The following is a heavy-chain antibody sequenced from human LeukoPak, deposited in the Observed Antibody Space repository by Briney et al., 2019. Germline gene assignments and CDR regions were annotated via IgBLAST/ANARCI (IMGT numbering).Heavy chain of an antibody. Sequence: GGSLRLSCAASGFTFSSYAMSWVRQAPGKGLEWVSAISGSGGSTYYADSVKGRFTISRDNSKNTLYLQMNSLRAEDTAVYYCAKGILAGPYYYGMDVWGQGTTVTVSS. J-gene: IGHJ6*02. V-gene: IGHV3-23*01. CDR1: GFTFSSYA. D-gene: IGHD5-12*01. CDR2: ISGSGGST. CDR3: AKGILAGPYYYGMDV.